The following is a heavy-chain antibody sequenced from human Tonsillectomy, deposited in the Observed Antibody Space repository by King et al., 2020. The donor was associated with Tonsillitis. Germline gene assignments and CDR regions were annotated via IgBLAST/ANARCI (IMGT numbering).Heavy chain of an antibody. J-gene: IGHJ4*02. CDR2: FDPEDGET. Sequence: QLVQSGAEVKKPGASVKVSCKVSGYTLTELSMHWVRQAPGKGLEWMGGFDPEDGETIYAQKFQGRVTMTEDTSTDTAYMELSSLRSEDTAVYYCATGSASYDYVGGSYAKRGFDYWGQGTLVTVSS. CDR3: ATGSASYDYVGGSYAKRGFDY. D-gene: IGHD3-16*01. CDR1: GYTLTELS. V-gene: IGHV1-24*01.